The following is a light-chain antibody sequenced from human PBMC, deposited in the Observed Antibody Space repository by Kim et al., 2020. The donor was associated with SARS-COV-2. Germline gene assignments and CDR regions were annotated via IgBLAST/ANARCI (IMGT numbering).Light chain of an antibody. CDR1: SLRSYY. V-gene: IGLV3-19*01. Sequence: SSELTQDPAVSVALGRTVRITCQGDSLRSYYATWYQQKPGQAPILVIYGKDNRPSGIPDRFSGSSSGNTASLTITGTQAGDEADYYCNSRDSNDNVLFGGGTQLTVL. J-gene: IGLJ2*01. CDR2: GKD. CDR3: NSRDSNDNVL.